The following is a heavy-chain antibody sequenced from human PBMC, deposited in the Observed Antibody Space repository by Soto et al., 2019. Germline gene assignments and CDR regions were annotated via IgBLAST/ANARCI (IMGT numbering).Heavy chain of an antibody. CDR1: GFTVSSYA. J-gene: IGHJ4*02. D-gene: IGHD6-13*01. Sequence: EMQLLESGGGLVQAGGSLRLSCAASGFTVSSYALNWVRQAPGKGLEWVSGISASTYYADSVKGRFTISRDPSKNTLYLQMNSLRAEDTAIYLCAIRMYSTRWYYLDYWGQGTLVTVSS. CDR2: ISAST. CDR3: AIRMYSTRWYYLDY. V-gene: IGHV3-23*01.